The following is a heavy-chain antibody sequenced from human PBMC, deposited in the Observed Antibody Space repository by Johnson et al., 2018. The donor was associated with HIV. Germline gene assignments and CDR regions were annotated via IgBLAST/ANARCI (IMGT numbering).Heavy chain of an antibody. D-gene: IGHD3-3*01. V-gene: IGHV3-30*02. J-gene: IGHJ3*02. CDR2: IRHDGSNT. CDR3: AKGGQEYYNFWSGLNAFDI. Sequence: QVQLVESGGGLVQPGGSLRLSCAASGFTFSNFWMHWVRQAPGKGLEWMTFIRHDGSNTYYADSVKGRFTISRDTSKNTLYLQMNSLRAEDTAVYYCAKGGQEYYNFWSGLNAFDIWGQGTMVTVSS. CDR1: GFTFSNFW.